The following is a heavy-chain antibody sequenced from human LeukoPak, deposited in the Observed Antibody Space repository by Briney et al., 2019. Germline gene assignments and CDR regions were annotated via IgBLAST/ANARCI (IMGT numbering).Heavy chain of an antibody. V-gene: IGHV1-8*02. J-gene: IGHJ4*02. CDR2: VNPNSGDT. Sequence: GASVTVSCKASGYTFTTFEISWVRQAPGQGLEWMGWVNPNSGDTGYAQQIQGRVNLTRNTAIATAYMELSSLKSEDTAVYYCARVDTGLTYWGQGTLIIVSS. D-gene: IGHD2-8*02. CDR3: ARVDTGLTY. CDR1: GYTFTTFE.